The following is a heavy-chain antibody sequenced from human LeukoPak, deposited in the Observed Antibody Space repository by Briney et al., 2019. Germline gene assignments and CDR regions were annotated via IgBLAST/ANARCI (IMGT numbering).Heavy chain of an antibody. D-gene: IGHD3-16*01. CDR1: GYTFTSYD. V-gene: IGHV1-8*01. CDR2: MNPNSGNT. J-gene: IGHJ6*02. Sequence: GASVKVSCKASGYTFTSYDINWVRQATGQGLEWMGWMNPNSGNTGYAQKFQGRVTMTRNTSISTAYMELSSLRSEDTAVYYCARVFPLGWGILNYYYGMDVWGQGTTVTVSS. CDR3: ARVFPLGWGILNYYYGMDV.